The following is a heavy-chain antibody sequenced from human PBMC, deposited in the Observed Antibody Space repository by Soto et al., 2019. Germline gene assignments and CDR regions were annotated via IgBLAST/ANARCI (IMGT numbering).Heavy chain of an antibody. V-gene: IGHV1-18*04. D-gene: IGHD3-10*01. J-gene: IGHJ5*02. CDR1: GPPFTSYG. CDR3: ARAAFRFEPVGDP. Sequence: EKTSSTASGPPFTSYGFTRARQAPGQGLDWMGALSAYNGNTNYAQKLQGRVTMTTDTSTSTAYMQLRSLRSHDTAVYYCARAAFRFEPVGDP. CDR2: LSAYNGNT.